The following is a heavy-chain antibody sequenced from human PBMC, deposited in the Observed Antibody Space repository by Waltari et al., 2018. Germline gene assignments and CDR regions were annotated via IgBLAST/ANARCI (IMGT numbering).Heavy chain of an antibody. CDR2: FDPEDGET. V-gene: IGHV1-24*01. Sequence: QVQLVQSGAEVKKPGASVKVPFKVSGYTLTDLSMHWLRQAPGQGREGMGGFDPEDGETNYAQKYQGRVTMTEDTSTDTAYMKLSSLGSEDTAVYYCATGYRTVTTPLGYWGQGTLVTVSS. CDR3: ATGYRTVTTPLGY. D-gene: IGHD4-17*01. CDR1: GYTLTDLS. J-gene: IGHJ4*02.